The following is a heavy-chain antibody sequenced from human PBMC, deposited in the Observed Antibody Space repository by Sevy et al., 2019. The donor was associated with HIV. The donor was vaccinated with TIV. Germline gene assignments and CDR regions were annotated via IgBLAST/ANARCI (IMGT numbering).Heavy chain of an antibody. CDR2: IRSKDYGGAT. V-gene: IGHV3-49*03. Sequence: GGSLRLSCAASGFTFSSYAMSWFRQAPGMGLEWVGFIRSKDYGGATEYAASVKGRFTISRDDSKSIADLQMNSLKTEDKAVYYCTRGYYYDSSGYSDYWGQGTLVTVSS. D-gene: IGHD3-22*01. CDR3: TRGYYYDSSGYSDY. CDR1: GFTFSSYA. J-gene: IGHJ4*02.